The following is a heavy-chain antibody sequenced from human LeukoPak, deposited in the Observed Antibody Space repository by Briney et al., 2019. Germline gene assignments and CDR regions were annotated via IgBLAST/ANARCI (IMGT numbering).Heavy chain of an antibody. D-gene: IGHD3-22*01. CDR1: GFTFSSYN. J-gene: IGHJ4*02. Sequence: GGSLRLSCAASGFTFSSYNMNWVRQAPGKGLEWVSSISSRSFNYIYYADSVEGRFTISRDNSKHTLYLQMNSLRAEDTAVYYCAKSRDSTGYCFDYWGKGTLVTVSS. CDR3: AKSRDSTGYCFDY. CDR2: ISSRSFNYI. V-gene: IGHV3-21*04.